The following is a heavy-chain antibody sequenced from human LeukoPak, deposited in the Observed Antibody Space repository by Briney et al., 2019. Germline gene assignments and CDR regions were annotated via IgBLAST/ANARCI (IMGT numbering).Heavy chain of an antibody. CDR3: ARGGITIFGVVSYMDV. D-gene: IGHD3-3*01. Sequence: GGSLRLSCAASGFTFEDYGMSWVRPAPGTGLEWVSGINWNGDSTGYADSVKGRYTISRDNAKNSLYLQMNSLRAEDAALYFCARGGITIFGVVSYMDVWGKGTTVTVS. V-gene: IGHV3-20*04. CDR2: INWNGDST. CDR1: GFTFEDYG. J-gene: IGHJ6*03.